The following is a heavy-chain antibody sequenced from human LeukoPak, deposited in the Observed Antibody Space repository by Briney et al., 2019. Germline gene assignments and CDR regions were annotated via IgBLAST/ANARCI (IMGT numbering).Heavy chain of an antibody. Sequence: SETLSLTCTVSGDSISSYYWSWLRQPPGKGREWIGYIYYSGSTNYNPSLKSRVTISVDTSKNQFSLKLSSVTAADTAVYYCARLNCSSTSCYNDYWGQGTLVTVSS. J-gene: IGHJ4*02. CDR2: IYYSGST. D-gene: IGHD2-2*02. CDR3: ARLNCSSTSCYNDY. V-gene: IGHV4-59*01. CDR1: GDSISSYY.